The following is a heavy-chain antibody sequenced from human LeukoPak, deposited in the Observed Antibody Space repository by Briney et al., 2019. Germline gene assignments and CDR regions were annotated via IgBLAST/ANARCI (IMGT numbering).Heavy chain of an antibody. CDR3: ARPRQWHRNDAFDI. V-gene: IGHV5-51*01. CDR1: GYSFTTYW. J-gene: IGHJ3*02. Sequence: GESLKISCKGSGYSFTTYWIGWVGQMPGKGLEWMEIINPGDSDTRYSPSFQGQVTISADQSISTAHLQWSSLKASDTAMYYCARPRQWHRNDAFDIWGQGTMVIVSS. D-gene: IGHD6-19*01. CDR2: INPGDSDT.